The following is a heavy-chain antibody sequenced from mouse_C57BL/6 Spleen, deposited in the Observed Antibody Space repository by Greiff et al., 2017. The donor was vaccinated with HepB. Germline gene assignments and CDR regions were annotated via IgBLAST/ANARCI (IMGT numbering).Heavy chain of an antibody. CDR3: AIYYYGDFDV. J-gene: IGHJ1*03. D-gene: IGHD1-1*01. V-gene: IGHV3-6*01. CDR1: GYSITSGYY. CDR2: ISYDGSN. Sequence: EVQLQQSGPGLVKPSQSLSLTCSVTGYSITSGYYWNWIRQFPGNKLEWMGYISYDGSNNYNPSLKNRISITRDTSKNQFFLKLNSVTTEDTATYYCAIYYYGDFDVWGTGTTVTVSS.